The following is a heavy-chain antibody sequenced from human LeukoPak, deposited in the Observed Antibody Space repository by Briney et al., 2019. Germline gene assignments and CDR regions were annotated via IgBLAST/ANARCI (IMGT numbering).Heavy chain of an antibody. CDR1: GFTVSSNY. CDR3: ARDLGTYYYYGMDV. Sequence: GGSLRLSCAASGFTVSSNYMNWVRQAPGKGLEWVSSISSSSSYIYYADSVKGRFTISRDNAKNSLYLQMNSLRAEDTAVYYCARDLGTYYYYGMDVWGQGTTVTVSS. D-gene: IGHD3-16*01. V-gene: IGHV3-21*01. CDR2: ISSSSSYI. J-gene: IGHJ6*02.